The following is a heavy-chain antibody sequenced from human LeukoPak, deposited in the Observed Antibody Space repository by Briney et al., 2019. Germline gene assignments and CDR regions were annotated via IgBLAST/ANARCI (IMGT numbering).Heavy chain of an antibody. CDR1: GGSFSGYY. J-gene: IGHJ4*02. CDR3: ARGSSGWYSPFDY. CDR2: IYYSGGT. D-gene: IGHD6-19*01. V-gene: IGHV4-59*01. Sequence: SETLSLTCAVYGGSFSGYYWSWIRQPPGKGLEWIGYIYYSGGTNYNPSLKSRVTISLDASKNQFSLKLSSVTAADTAVYFCARGSSGWYSPFDYWGQGALVTVSS.